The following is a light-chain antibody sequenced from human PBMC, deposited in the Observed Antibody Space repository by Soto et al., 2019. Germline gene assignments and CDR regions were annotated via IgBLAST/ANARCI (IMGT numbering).Light chain of an antibody. CDR2: DAS. V-gene: IGKV1-39*01. CDR3: QQSYSTPPA. Sequence: EIQMTQSPSTLSAPVGDRVTIACRASQSISSWLGWYQHKPGKAPNLLIYDASSLESGVPSRFSGSGSGTDFTLTISSLQPEDFATYYCQQSYSTPPAFGQGTKV. J-gene: IGKJ1*01. CDR1: QSISSW.